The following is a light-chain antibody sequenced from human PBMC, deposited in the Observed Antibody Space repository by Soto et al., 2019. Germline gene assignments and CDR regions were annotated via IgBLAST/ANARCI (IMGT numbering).Light chain of an antibody. CDR1: SSDVGGYNY. Sequence: QSALTQPASVSGSPGQSITIYCTGTSSDVGGYNYVSWYQQHPGKAPKLMIYEVSNRPSGVSDRFSGSRSGNTASLTISGLQAEDEADYYCSSSTSSSTYVFGTGTKLTVL. CDR3: SSSTSSSTYV. CDR2: EVS. J-gene: IGLJ1*01. V-gene: IGLV2-14*01.